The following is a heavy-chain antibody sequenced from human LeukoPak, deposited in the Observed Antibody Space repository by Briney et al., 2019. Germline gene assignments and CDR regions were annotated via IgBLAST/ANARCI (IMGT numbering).Heavy chain of an antibody. CDR3: ARSEYSSSFDY. J-gene: IGHJ4*02. V-gene: IGHV4-4*07. CDR1: GGSISTYY. D-gene: IGHD6-6*01. Sequence: TSETLSLTCTVSGGSISTYYWSWIRQPAGKGLEWIGRIYTSGSTNYSPSLKSEVTMSVDTSKNQFSLKVSSVTAADTAVYYCARSEYSSSFDYWGQGTLVTVSS. CDR2: IYTSGST.